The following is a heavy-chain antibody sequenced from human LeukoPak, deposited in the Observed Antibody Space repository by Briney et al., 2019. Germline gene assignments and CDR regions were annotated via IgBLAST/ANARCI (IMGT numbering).Heavy chain of an antibody. Sequence: GGSLRLSCAASGFPFRRSSMNWVRQAQGKGLEGVSSISSSSSYTYYADSVKGRFTISRDNAKNSLYLQMNSLRAEDTAVYYCARGRSSSGSMNEYWGQAPLVTVSS. D-gene: IGHD3-10*01. CDR1: GFPFRRSS. J-gene: IGHJ4*02. CDR2: ISSSSSYT. CDR3: ARGRSSSGSMNEY. V-gene: IGHV3-21*01.